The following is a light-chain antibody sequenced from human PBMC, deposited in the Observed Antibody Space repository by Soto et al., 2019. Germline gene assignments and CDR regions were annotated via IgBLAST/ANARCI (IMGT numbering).Light chain of an antibody. J-gene: IGKJ1*01. CDR3: QQYNNWPRT. CDR1: QSVSIN. CDR2: HAS. Sequence: ETVMTQPPATLSVSPGERVTLSCRASQSVSINLAWYQQRPGQAPRLLIYHASTRATGVPTRLSGSGSGTEFTLTISSLQSEDFAVYYCQQYNNWPRTFGQGTKVDIK. V-gene: IGKV3-15*01.